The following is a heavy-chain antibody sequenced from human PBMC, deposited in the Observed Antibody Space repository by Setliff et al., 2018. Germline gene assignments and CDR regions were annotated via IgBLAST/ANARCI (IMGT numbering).Heavy chain of an antibody. J-gene: IGHJ4*02. CDR1: GFTFRRDW. Sequence: GGSLRLSCAASGFTFRRDWMSWVRQAPGKGLEWVANIRQDGSEKYYVDSVRGRFTISRDNAKQSLHLQVSSLRAEDVGVYYCARSDHSSGIDWGQGTLVTVSS. D-gene: IGHD3-10*01. V-gene: IGHV3-7*01. CDR2: IRQDGSEK. CDR3: ARSDHSSGID.